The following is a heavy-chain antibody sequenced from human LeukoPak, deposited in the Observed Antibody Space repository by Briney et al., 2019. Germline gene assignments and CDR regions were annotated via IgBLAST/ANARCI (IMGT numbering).Heavy chain of an antibody. CDR2: MHVGNGNT. D-gene: IGHD2-21*02. V-gene: IGHV1-2*02. CDR1: GYTFIANY. Sequence: GPSVKASCKASGYTFIANYLQWVRQAPGLGPEWLGWMHVGNGNTRYAPKFQDRVTLSRDTSINTAYMELSSLTSDDTAVYYCAREGSYCDGGDCYSFDFWGQGTLVTVSS. J-gene: IGHJ4*02. CDR3: AREGSYCDGGDCYSFDF.